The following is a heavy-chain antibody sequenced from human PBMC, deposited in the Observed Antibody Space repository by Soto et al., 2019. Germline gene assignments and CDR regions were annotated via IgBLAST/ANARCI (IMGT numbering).Heavy chain of an antibody. Sequence: QLVESGGGLVKPGGSLTLSCAASGFTFRDAWMTWVRQAPGKGLEWVGRIKNIPEGGTTDFAAPVKGRFTISRDDSKNTLYLHMNILQSEDTAVYYCSTDHGGSGSYSRALCTWGQGTLVTVSS. CDR1: GFTFRDAW. V-gene: IGHV3-15*01. CDR3: STDHGGSGSYSRALCT. J-gene: IGHJ5*02. D-gene: IGHD3-10*01. CDR2: IKNIPEGGTT.